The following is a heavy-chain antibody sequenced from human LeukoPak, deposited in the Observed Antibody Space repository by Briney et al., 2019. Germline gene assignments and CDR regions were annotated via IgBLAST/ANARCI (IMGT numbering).Heavy chain of an antibody. D-gene: IGHD2-21*02. V-gene: IGHV1-8*01. J-gene: IGHJ4*02. Sequence: GASVKVSCKASGYTFTSYDINWVRQATGQGLEWMGWMNPNSGNTGYAQKFQGRVTMTRNTSISTAYMELNSLKTEDTAVYYCSPGTAYCGGDCYSNWGQGTLVTVSS. CDR3: SPGTAYCGGDCYSN. CDR1: GYTFTSYD. CDR2: MNPNSGNT.